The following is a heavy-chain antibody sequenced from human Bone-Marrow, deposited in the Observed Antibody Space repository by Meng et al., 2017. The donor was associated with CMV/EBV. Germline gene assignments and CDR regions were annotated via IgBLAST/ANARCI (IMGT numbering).Heavy chain of an antibody. Sequence: GSLRLSCTVSGGSISSYYWSWIRQPPGKGLEWIGSIYYSGSTYYNPSLKSRVTISVDTSKNQFSLKLSSVTAADTAVYYCARLIVGATYVDYWGQGTLVTVSS. J-gene: IGHJ4*02. CDR1: GGSISSYY. CDR2: IYYSGST. V-gene: IGHV4-39*01. D-gene: IGHD1-26*01. CDR3: ARLIVGATYVDY.